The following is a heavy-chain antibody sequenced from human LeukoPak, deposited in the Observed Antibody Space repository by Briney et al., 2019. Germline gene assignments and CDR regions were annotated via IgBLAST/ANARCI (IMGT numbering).Heavy chain of an antibody. Sequence: GGSLRLSCAASGFTFSSYSMNWVRQAPGKGLEWVSYISSSSSTIYYADSVKGRFTISRGNAKNSLYLQMNSLRDEDTAVYYCASTYSSGWYSAWYFDYWGQGTLVTVSS. CDR3: ASTYSSGWYSAWYFDY. CDR2: ISSSSSTI. J-gene: IGHJ4*02. CDR1: GFTFSSYS. V-gene: IGHV3-48*02. D-gene: IGHD6-19*01.